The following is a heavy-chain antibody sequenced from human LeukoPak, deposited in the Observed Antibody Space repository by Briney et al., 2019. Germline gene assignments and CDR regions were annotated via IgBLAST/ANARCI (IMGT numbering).Heavy chain of an antibody. V-gene: IGHV1-46*03. CDR1: GYTLTSYY. CDR3: TRGTTDDAFDI. CDR2: INPSGGST. Sequence: ASVKVSCKASGYTLTSYYMHWVRQAPGQGLEWMGIINPSGGSTGYARKFQGRVTMTRDTSTSTVYMELSSLRSEDTAVYYCTRGTTDDAFDIWGQGTMVTVSS. D-gene: IGHD2/OR15-2a*01. J-gene: IGHJ3*02.